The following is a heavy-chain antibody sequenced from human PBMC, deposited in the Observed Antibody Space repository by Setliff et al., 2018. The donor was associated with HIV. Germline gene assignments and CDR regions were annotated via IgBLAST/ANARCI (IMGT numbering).Heavy chain of an antibody. J-gene: IGHJ4*02. D-gene: IGHD6-19*01. CDR3: ATLHSSGWPYYSDY. CDR2: IHYSGST. Sequence: PSETLSLTCTVSGGSISITSYYWGWIRQPPGKGLEWIGSIHYSGSTYYSPSLKSRVTISEDTSKNQFSLKLSSVTAADTAVYYCATLHSSGWPYYSDYWGQGILVTVSS. CDR1: GGSISITSYY. V-gene: IGHV4-39*01.